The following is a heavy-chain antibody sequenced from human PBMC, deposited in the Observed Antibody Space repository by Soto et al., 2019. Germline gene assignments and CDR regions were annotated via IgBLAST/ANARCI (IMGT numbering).Heavy chain of an antibody. CDR3: AREGDTAMALTPVYFDY. D-gene: IGHD5-18*01. CDR2: IIPIFGTA. V-gene: IGHV1-69*01. J-gene: IGHJ4*02. Sequence: QVQLVQSGAEVKKPGSSVKVSCKASGGTFSSYAISWVRQAPGQGLEWMGGIIPIFGTANYAQKFQGRVTITADESTSTAYMELSSLRSEDTDVYYCAREGDTAMALTPVYFDYWGQGTLVTVSS. CDR1: GGTFSSYA.